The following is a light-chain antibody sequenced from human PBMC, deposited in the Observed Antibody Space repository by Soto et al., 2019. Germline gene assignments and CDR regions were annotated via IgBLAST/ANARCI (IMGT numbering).Light chain of an antibody. Sequence: QSVLTQPASVSGSPGQSITISCTGTSSDVGGYNYVSWYQQHPGKAPKLMIYDVSNRPSGVSNRFSGSKSGNTASLTISGLQAEDGADNYCSSYTSSSNVFGTGTKVTVL. V-gene: IGLV2-14*01. J-gene: IGLJ1*01. CDR3: SSYTSSSNV. CDR1: SSDVGGYNY. CDR2: DVS.